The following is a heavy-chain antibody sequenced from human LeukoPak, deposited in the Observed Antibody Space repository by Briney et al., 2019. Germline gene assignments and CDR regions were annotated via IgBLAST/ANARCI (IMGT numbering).Heavy chain of an antibody. CDR2: IYYSGST. J-gene: IGHJ5*02. CDR1: GGSISSYY. CDR3: ARAYSYGPPNWFDP. V-gene: IGHV4-59*01. Sequence: SETLSLTCTVSGGSISSYYWSWIRQPPGKGLEWIGYIYYSGSTNYNPSLKSRVTISVDTSQNQFSLKLSSVTAADTAVYYCARAYSYGPPNWFDPWGQGTLVTVSS. D-gene: IGHD5-18*01.